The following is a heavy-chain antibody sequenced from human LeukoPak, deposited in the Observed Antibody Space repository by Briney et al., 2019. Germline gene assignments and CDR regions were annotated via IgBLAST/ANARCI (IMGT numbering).Heavy chain of an antibody. D-gene: IGHD2-15*01. V-gene: IGHV3-7*01. CDR2: IKPDGSQK. Sequence: GGSLRLSCVASGFSFNGDWMNWVRQAPGKGLEWVANIKPDGSQKYYVDSVKGRFTISRDNAEKSLFLQMNSLRAEDTAVYYCARWPRYCSGGSCYHYYYGMDVWGQGTTVTVSS. CDR3: ARWPRYCSGGSCYHYYYGMDV. J-gene: IGHJ6*02. CDR1: GFSFNGDW.